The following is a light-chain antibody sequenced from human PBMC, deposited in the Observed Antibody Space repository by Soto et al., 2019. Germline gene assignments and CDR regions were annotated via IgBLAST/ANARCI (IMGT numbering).Light chain of an antibody. CDR2: DVR. V-gene: IGLV2-14*03. CDR1: HSDVGGFDY. CDR3: VSYTSRTNLVV. J-gene: IGLJ2*01. Sequence: QSALIQPASVSGSPGQSITISCTGTHSDVGGFDYVSWFQQYPGRAPKLLIFDVRDRPSGISNRFSGSKSGATVSLTISGLQAEDEANYYCVSYTSRTNLVVFGTGTKLTVL.